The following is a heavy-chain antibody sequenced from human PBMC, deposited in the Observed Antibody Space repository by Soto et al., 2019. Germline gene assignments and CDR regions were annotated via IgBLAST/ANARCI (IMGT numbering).Heavy chain of an antibody. J-gene: IGHJ5*02. V-gene: IGHV4-4*02. CDR1: SGSISSSNW. D-gene: IGHD2-2*01. Sequence: TSETLSLTCAVSSGSISSSNWWGWVRQPPGKGLGGIGEIYHSGSTNYNPSLKSRVTISVDKSKNQFSLKLSSVTAADTAVYYCARDGCSSTGCYPSWFDPWGQGTLVTVSS. CDR3: ARDGCSSTGCYPSWFDP. CDR2: IYHSGST.